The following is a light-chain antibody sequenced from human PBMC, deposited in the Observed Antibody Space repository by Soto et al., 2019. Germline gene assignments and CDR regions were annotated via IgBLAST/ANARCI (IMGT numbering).Light chain of an antibody. Sequence: QSALTQPPSASGSPGQSVTISCTGTSSDVGAYNYVSWYQQHPGKAPKLMISEVSKRPSGVPDRFSGSKSGDTASLTVSGLHTEDEADYYCSSYAGSNNVVFGGGTKLTVL. J-gene: IGLJ2*01. CDR1: SSDVGAYNY. CDR2: EVS. CDR3: SSYAGSNNVV. V-gene: IGLV2-8*01.